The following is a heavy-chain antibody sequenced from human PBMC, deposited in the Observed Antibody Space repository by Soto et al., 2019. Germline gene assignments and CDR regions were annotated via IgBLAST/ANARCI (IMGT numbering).Heavy chain of an antibody. CDR3: ARGPNYYNSARGWIDP. D-gene: IGHD3-10*01. Sequence: QVQLQESGPGLVKPSQTLSLTCTVSGGSIRSGDYYWSWIRQPPGKGLEWIGYIYYSGSTYYNPSLKSRVIISVDTSKNQFSLKLSSVSAADTAVYYCARGPNYYNSARGWIDPWGQGTLVTVSS. CDR1: GGSIRSGDYY. J-gene: IGHJ5*02. V-gene: IGHV4-30-4*01. CDR2: IYYSGST.